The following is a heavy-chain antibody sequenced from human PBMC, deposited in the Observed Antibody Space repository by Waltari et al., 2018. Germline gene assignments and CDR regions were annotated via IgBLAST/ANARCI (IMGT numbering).Heavy chain of an antibody. V-gene: IGHV1-69-2*01. J-gene: IGHJ6*02. Sequence: EVQLVQSGAEVKKPGATVKISCKVSGYTFTDYYMHWVQQAPGKGLEWMGLVDPEDDETIYAEKFQGRVTITADTSTDTAYMELSSLRSEDTAVYYCATEGVWSGYYARGVGMDVWGQGTTVTVSS. D-gene: IGHD3-3*01. CDR1: GYTFTDYY. CDR2: VDPEDDET. CDR3: ATEGVWSGYYARGVGMDV.